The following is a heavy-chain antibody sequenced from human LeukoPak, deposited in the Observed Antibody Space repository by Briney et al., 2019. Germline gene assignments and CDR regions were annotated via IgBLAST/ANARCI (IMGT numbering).Heavy chain of an antibody. CDR3: ATDQLWFGELLYQFDY. CDR1: GYTFTSYG. CDR2: ISAYNGNT. J-gene: IGHJ4*02. Sequence: GASVKVSCKASGYTFTSYGISWVRQAPGQGLEWMVWISAYNGNTNYAQKLQGRVTMTTDTSTSTAYMELRSLRSDDTAVYYCATDQLWFGELLYQFDYWGQGTLVTVSS. D-gene: IGHD3-10*01. V-gene: IGHV1-18*04.